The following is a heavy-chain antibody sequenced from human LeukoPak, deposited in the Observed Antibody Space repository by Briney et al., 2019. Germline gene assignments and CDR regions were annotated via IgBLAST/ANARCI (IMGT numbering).Heavy chain of an antibody. Sequence: PGGTLRLSCAASGFTFSSYGMSWVRQAPGKGLEWVSAISGSGGSTYYADSVKGRFTISRDNSKNTLYLQMNSLRAEDTAVYYCAKDGKRESMIVVVRCPHYFDHWGQGTLVTVSS. J-gene: IGHJ4*02. CDR1: GFTFSSYG. V-gene: IGHV3-23*01. CDR2: ISGSGGST. CDR3: AKDGKRESMIVVVRCPHYFDH. D-gene: IGHD3-22*01.